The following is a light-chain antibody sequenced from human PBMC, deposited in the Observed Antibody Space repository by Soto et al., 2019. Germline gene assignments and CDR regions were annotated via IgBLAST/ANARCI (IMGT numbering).Light chain of an antibody. CDR2: DVS. Sequence: QSALTQPASVSGPPGQSITISCTGTSSDVGGYKYVSWYQQHPAKAPKLMIYDVSNRPSGVSNRFSGSKSGNTASLTISGLQAEDEADYYCSSYTSSSTLEVFGTGTKLTVL. V-gene: IGLV2-14*01. CDR1: SSDVGGYKY. CDR3: SSYTSSSTLEV. J-gene: IGLJ1*01.